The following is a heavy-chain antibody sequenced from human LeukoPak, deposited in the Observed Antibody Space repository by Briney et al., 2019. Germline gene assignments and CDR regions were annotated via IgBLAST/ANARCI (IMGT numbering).Heavy chain of an antibody. CDR1: GGSISSSSYY. J-gene: IGHJ5*02. CDR3: AREPHRSTSSRGFDP. Sequence: SETLSLTCTVSGGSISSSSYYWGWIRQPPGKGLEWIGSIYYSGSTYYNPSLKSRVTISVDTSKNQSSLKLSSVTAADTAVYYCAREPHRSTSSRGFDPWGQGTLVTVSS. CDR2: IYYSGST. D-gene: IGHD2-2*01. V-gene: IGHV4-39*07.